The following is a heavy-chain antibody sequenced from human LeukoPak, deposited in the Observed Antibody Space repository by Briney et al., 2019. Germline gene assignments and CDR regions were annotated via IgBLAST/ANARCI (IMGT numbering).Heavy chain of an antibody. D-gene: IGHD3-22*01. V-gene: IGHV4-59*12. J-gene: IGHJ6*02. CDR3: ARDGITYYYDSSGYYGYYGMDV. Sequence: SETLSLTCTVSGGSISSYYWSRIRQPPGKGLEWIGYIYYSGTTNYNPSLKSRVTMSVDTSKNQFSLKLSSVTAADTAVYYCARDGITYYYDSSGYYGYYGMDVWGQGTTVTVSS. CDR2: IYYSGTT. CDR1: GGSISSYY.